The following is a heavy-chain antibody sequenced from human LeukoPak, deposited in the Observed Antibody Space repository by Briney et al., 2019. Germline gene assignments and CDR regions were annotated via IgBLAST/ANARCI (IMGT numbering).Heavy chain of an antibody. Sequence: ASVKVSCKASGYTFTGYYMHWVRQAPGQGLEWMGWINPNSGGTNYAQKFQGWVTMTEDTSTDTAYMELSSLRSEDTAVYYCATSALGELPFDYWGQGTLVTVSS. CDR2: INPNSGGT. J-gene: IGHJ4*02. V-gene: IGHV1-2*04. CDR3: ATSALGELPFDY. CDR1: GYTFTGYY. D-gene: IGHD3-10*01.